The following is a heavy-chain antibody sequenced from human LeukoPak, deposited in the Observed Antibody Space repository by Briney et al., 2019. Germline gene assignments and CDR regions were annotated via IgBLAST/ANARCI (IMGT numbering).Heavy chain of an antibody. J-gene: IGHJ3*02. CDR3: ARLVPAAIDAFDI. CDR2: IYPGDSDT. Sequence: GESLKISCTGSGYSFTSYWIGWVRQMPGKGLEWMGIIYPGDSDTRYSPSFQGQVTISADKSISTAYLQWSSLKASDTAMYYCARLVPAAIDAFDIWGQGTMVTVSS. CDR1: GYSFTSYW. D-gene: IGHD2-2*01. V-gene: IGHV5-51*01.